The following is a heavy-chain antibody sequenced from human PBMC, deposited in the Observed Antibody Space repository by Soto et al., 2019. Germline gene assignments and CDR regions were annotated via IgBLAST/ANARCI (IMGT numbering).Heavy chain of an antibody. CDR1: GASISTHS. J-gene: IGHJ4*02. V-gene: IGHV4-4*07. Sequence: VQLQESGPGLVKPSETLSLTCSVAGASISTHSWSWIRQPAGKGLEWIGHVSNIGSADYSPSLKSRVTMSVDTSKNQFSLKLSSVTAADTAVYYCARYYWSLRYFDFWGQGTLVTVSS. CDR3: ARYYWSLRYFDF. CDR2: VSNIGSA. D-gene: IGHD3-10*01.